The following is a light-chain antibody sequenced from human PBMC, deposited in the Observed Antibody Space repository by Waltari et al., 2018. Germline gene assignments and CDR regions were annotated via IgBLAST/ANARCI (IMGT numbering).Light chain of an antibody. CDR2: DTS. J-gene: IGKJ4*01. CDR3: QQRRDWPLT. CDR1: QSVTNY. Sequence: DIVLTQSPAILSLSPGERASLSCRASQSVTNYLAWYQQKPGQAPRLLIYDTSNRATGIPAGFSGSGFGTDFTLTISSLEPEDFAVYYCQQRRDWPLTFGGGTKVEIK. V-gene: IGKV3-11*01.